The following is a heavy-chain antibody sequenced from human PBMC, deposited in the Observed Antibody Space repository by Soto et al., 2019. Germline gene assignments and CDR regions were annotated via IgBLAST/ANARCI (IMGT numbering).Heavy chain of an antibody. CDR3: ASVGNCSGGSCVDAFDI. CDR2: IYYSGST. CDR1: GGSISSGGYY. J-gene: IGHJ3*02. V-gene: IGHV4-31*03. D-gene: IGHD2-15*01. Sequence: SETLSLTCTVSGGSISSGGYYWSWIRQHPGKGLEWIGYIYYSGSTYYNPSLKGRVTISVDTSKNQFSLKLSSVTAADTAVYYCASVGNCSGGSCVDAFDIWGQGTMVTVSS.